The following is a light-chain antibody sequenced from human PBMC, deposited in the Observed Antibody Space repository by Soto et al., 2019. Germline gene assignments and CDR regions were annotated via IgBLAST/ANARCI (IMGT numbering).Light chain of an antibody. J-gene: IGKJ1*01. CDR1: QIVNTFY. V-gene: IGKV3-20*01. CDR3: QQYGSSPWT. CDR2: GAS. Sequence: EVVLSQSPGTLSLSPGESATLSCRASQIVNTFYLAWYQQKPGQPPRLLIYGASSRATGVPDRFSASGSATDFILSISRLEPEDFAVYYCQQYGSSPWTFGQGTKVEIK.